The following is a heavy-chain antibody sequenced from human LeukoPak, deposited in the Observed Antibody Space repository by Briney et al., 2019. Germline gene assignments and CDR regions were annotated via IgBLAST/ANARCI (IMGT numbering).Heavy chain of an antibody. V-gene: IGHV3-49*04. CDR3: TRATYYYDNSGYFHFDS. Sequence: GRSLRLSCTTSGFTFGDYAMSWVRQAPGKGLEWVSFIRRKAHGGTTEYAASVEGRFSSSRDDSKSIAYLQMNSLKTEDTAVYFCTRATYYYDNSGYFHFDSWGQGSLVTVSS. CDR1: GFTFGDYA. CDR2: IRRKAHGGTT. J-gene: IGHJ4*02. D-gene: IGHD3-22*01.